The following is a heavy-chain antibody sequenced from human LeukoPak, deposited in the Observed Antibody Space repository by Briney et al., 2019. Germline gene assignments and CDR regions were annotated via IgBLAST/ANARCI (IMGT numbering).Heavy chain of an antibody. D-gene: IGHD1-26*01. CDR2: ISYDGRNK. Sequence: PGGSLRLSCAASGFTFSSYGMHWVRQAPGKGLEWVALISYDGRNKHHADSVKGRFTISRDNSRNTLYLQMNSLRAEDTAVYYCAKGRGWEASYYYYYMDVWGKGTTVTISS. V-gene: IGHV3-30*18. CDR3: AKGRGWEASYYYYYMDV. J-gene: IGHJ6*03. CDR1: GFTFSSYG.